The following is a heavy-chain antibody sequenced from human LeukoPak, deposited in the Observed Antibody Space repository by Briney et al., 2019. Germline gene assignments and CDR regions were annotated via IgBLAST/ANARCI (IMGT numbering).Heavy chain of an antibody. CDR2: ISYDGSNK. J-gene: IGHJ3*02. V-gene: IGHV3-30-3*01. Sequence: GRSLRLSCAASGFTFSYYAIHWVRQTPGKGLEWVAVISYDGSNKYYADSVKGRFTISRDNSKNTLYLQMNSLRAEDTAVYYCAREGHGSGTYSSSSKGDAFDIWGQGTMVTVSS. CDR1: GFTFSYYA. D-gene: IGHD3-10*01. CDR3: AREGHGSGTYSSSSKGDAFDI.